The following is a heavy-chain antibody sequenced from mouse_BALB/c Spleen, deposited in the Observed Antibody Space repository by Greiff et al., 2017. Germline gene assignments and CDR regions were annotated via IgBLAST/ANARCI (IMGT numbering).Heavy chain of an antibody. V-gene: IGHV5-12-1*01. D-gene: IGHD2-1*01. J-gene: IGHJ2*01. CDR1: GFAFSSYD. CDR3: ASQYGNYGY. CDR2: ISSGGGST. Sequence: EVQGVESGGGLVKPGGSLKLSCAASGFAFSSYDMSWVRQTPEKRLEWVAYISSGGGSTYYPDTVKGRFTISRDNAKNTLYLQMSSLKSEDTAMYYCASQYGNYGYWGQGTTLTVSS.